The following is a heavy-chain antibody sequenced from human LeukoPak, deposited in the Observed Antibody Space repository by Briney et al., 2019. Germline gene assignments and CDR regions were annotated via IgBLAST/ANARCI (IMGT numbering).Heavy chain of an antibody. CDR1: GGSISSGGYY. D-gene: IGHD3-3*01. Sequence: SETLSLTCTVSGGSISSGGYYWSWIRQHPGKGLEWIGYIYYSGSTNYNPSLKSRVTISVDTSKNQFSLKLSSVTAADTAVYYCARDSYYDFWSGYDNWGQGTLVTVSS. J-gene: IGHJ4*02. V-gene: IGHV4-61*08. CDR3: ARDSYYDFWSGYDN. CDR2: IYYSGST.